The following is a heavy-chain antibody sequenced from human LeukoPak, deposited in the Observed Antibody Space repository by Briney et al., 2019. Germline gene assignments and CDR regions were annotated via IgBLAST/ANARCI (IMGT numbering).Heavy chain of an antibody. CDR1: EYTFTDYY. Sequence: ASVKVSCKASEYTFTDYYVHWVRQAPGQGLEWMGWINPNTGGTNYAQKFQGRVTTTRDTSISTGYMDLSGLRSDDTAVYYCARAKANWGSGDYWGQGTLVTVSS. J-gene: IGHJ4*02. CDR2: INPNTGGT. CDR3: ARAKANWGSGDY. V-gene: IGHV1-2*02. D-gene: IGHD7-27*01.